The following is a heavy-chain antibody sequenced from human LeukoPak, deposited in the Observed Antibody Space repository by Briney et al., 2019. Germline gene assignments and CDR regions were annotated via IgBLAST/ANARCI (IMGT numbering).Heavy chain of an antibody. V-gene: IGHV3-7*01. CDR3: ARDHSSSDLRYYYYYMDV. CDR2: IKQEGSEK. Sequence: PGGSLRLSCAASGFTFSSYWMSWVRQAPGKGLEGVANIKQEGSEKYYVDSVKGRFTISRDNAKNSLYLQMNSLRAEDTAVYYCARDHSSSDLRYYYYYMDVWGKGTTVTVSS. CDR1: GFTFSSYW. J-gene: IGHJ6*03. D-gene: IGHD6-6*01.